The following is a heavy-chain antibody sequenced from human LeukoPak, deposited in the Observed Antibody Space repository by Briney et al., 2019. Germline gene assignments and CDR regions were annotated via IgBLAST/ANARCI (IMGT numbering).Heavy chain of an antibody. CDR1: GYTFTGYY. Sequence: GSVKVSCKASGYTFTGYYMHWVRQAPGQGLGWMGWIKPNSGGTNYAQKFQGRVTMTRDTSISTAYMELSRLRSDDTAVYYCARENTMIPFDYWGQGTLVTVSS. CDR3: ARENTMIPFDY. J-gene: IGHJ4*02. V-gene: IGHV1-2*02. CDR2: IKPNSGGT. D-gene: IGHD3-22*01.